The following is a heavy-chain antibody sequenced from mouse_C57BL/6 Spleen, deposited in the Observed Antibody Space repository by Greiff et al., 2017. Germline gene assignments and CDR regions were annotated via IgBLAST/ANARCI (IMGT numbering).Heavy chain of an antibody. Sequence: EVMLVESGGGLVQPGGSLKLSCVASGFTFSNYWMNWVRQSPEKGLEWVAQIRLKSDNYAPHYAVSVKGRFTISRDDTKSSVYLQMNNLRAEDTGIYYCTGLDDQDYWGQGTTLTVSS. CDR3: TGLDDQDY. CDR1: GFTFSNYW. CDR2: IRLKSDNYAP. J-gene: IGHJ2*01. V-gene: IGHV6-3*01.